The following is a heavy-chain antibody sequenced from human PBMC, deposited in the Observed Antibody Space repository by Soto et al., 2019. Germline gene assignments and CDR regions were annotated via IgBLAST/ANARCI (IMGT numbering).Heavy chain of an antibody. CDR2: IHHSGST. CDR1: GDSITSRDW. D-gene: IGHD2-15*01. V-gene: IGHV4-4*02. J-gene: IGHJ4*02. CDR3: ARAAVRTFDY. Sequence: AETLSLTCAVSGDSITSRDWWSWVRQPPGKGLEWIGEIHHSGSTKYNPSLKSRVTISVDTSSNQFSLNLSSVTAADTAVYYCARAAVRTFDYWSQGSLVPVSS.